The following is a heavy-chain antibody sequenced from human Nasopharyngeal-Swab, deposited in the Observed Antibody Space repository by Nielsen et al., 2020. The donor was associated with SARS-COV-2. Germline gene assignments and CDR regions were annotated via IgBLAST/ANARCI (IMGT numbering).Heavy chain of an antibody. CDR2: IKQDGSQK. Sequence: GGSLRLSCAASGFTFSNYWMSWVRQAPGKGLEWVANIKQDGSQKYYVDSVKGRFTISRDNAKNSLYLQMNSLRAEDTAVYYCARVQGTVVRGELHYYYGVDVWGQGTTVTVSS. CDR3: ARVQGTVVRGELHYYYGVDV. CDR1: GFTFSNYW. D-gene: IGHD3-10*01. J-gene: IGHJ6*02. V-gene: IGHV3-7*05.